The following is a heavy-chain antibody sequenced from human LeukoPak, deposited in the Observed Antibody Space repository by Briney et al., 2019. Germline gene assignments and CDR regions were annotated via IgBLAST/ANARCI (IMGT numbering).Heavy chain of an antibody. D-gene: IGHD3-10*01. CDR1: GNTFIDHY. CDR3: ARQRGGGWFHT. Sequence: ASVKVSCKASGNTFIDHYLHWVRQAPGQGLEWMGWLNPKTGGTNFAEKFYGRVTLTRDTSINTAYMELSRLTSDDTAVYSCARQRGGGWFHTWGQGTLVTVSS. J-gene: IGHJ5*02. V-gene: IGHV1-2*02. CDR2: LNPKTGGT.